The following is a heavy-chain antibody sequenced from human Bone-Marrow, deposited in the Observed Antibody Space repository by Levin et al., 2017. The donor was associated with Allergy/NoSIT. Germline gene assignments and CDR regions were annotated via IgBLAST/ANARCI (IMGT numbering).Heavy chain of an antibody. Sequence: GGSLRLSCAASGFTFSTYSLHWVRQTPGKGLEWVAVISNDGSENYYRDSVKGRFTISRDNPKNTLYLQMNSLRAEDTAVYYCAREQPSRYYNDESGLLLGYYGLDVWGPGTTVTVSS. CDR3: AREQPSRYYNDESGLLLGYYGLDV. V-gene: IGHV3-30*04. CDR2: ISNDGSEN. J-gene: IGHJ6*02. D-gene: IGHD3-22*01. CDR1: GFTFSTYS.